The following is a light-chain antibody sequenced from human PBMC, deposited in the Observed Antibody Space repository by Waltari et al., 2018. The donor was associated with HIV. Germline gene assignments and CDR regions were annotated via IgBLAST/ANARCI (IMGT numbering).Light chain of an antibody. J-gene: IGKJ2*01. CDR2: GAS. CDR3: QQYNNWPRT. Sequence: EIVVTQSPVTLSVSPGERATLSCRASQSVSSNLAWYQQKPGQAPRPLIYGASTRATGIPARFSGSGSGTEFTLTISSLQSEDFAVYYCQQYNNWPRTFGQGTKLEIK. CDR1: QSVSSN. V-gene: IGKV3-15*01.